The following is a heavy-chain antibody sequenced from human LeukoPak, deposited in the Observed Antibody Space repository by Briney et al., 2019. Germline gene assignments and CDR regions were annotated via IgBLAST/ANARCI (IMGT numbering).Heavy chain of an antibody. Sequence: GESLTLSCAASGFTFSNFVINWVRQAPGKGLEWLAVISYDGTNKYYADFVKGRFTISRDHSQSTVDLQMNTLGGADTAVYYCVRSPTYYNMDVWGKGTTVTVSS. CDR2: ISYDGTNK. CDR3: VRSPTYYNMDV. CDR1: GFTFSNFV. V-gene: IGHV3-30*03. J-gene: IGHJ6*03.